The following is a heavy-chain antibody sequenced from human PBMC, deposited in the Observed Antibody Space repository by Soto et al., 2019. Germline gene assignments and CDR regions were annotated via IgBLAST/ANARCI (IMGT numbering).Heavy chain of an antibody. CDR3: ARSEGYSSPTY. D-gene: IGHD6-19*01. J-gene: IGHJ4*02. CDR1: GGSISSGGYS. CDR2: IYHSGST. V-gene: IGHV4-30-2*01. Sequence: SETLSLTCAVSGGSISSGGYSWSWIRQPPGKGLEWIGYIYHSGSTYYNPSLKSRITMSVDTSKNQFYLKLSSVTAADTAVYYCARSEGYSSPTYWGQGNLVTVSS.